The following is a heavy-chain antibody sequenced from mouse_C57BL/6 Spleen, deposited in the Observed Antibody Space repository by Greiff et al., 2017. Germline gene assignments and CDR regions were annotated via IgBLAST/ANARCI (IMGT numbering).Heavy chain of an antibody. Sequence: EVQLKESGPGLVKPSQSLSLTCSVTGYSITSGYYWNWIRQFPGNKLEWMGYISYDGSNNYNPSLKNRISITRDTSKNQFFLKLNSVTTEDTATYYCAQEPVYYYGSSWGFAYWGQGTLVTVSA. D-gene: IGHD1-1*01. CDR3: AQEPVYYYGSSWGFAY. CDR2: ISYDGSN. J-gene: IGHJ3*01. CDR1: GYSITSGYY. V-gene: IGHV3-6*01.